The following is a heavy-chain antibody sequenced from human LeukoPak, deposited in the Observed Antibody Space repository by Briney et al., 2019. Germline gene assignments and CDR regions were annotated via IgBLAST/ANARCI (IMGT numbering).Heavy chain of an antibody. CDR2: IYYSGST. Sequence: SETLSLTCTVSGGSISSYYWSWIRQPPGKGLEWIGYIYYSGSTNYNPSLKSRVTISVDTSKNQFSLKLSSVTAADTVVYYCARHIASSSWRPNNWFDPWGQGTLVTVSS. CDR3: ARHIASSSWRPNNWFDP. CDR1: GGSISSYY. J-gene: IGHJ5*02. V-gene: IGHV4-59*08. D-gene: IGHD6-13*01.